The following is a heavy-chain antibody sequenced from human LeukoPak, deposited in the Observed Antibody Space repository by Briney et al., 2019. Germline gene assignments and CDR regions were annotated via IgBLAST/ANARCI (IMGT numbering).Heavy chain of an antibody. CDR1: GFTFSSYA. CDR3: AKEARGGYCSSTSCYSYY. D-gene: IGHD2-2*02. CDR2: ISGSGGST. V-gene: IGHV3-23*01. J-gene: IGHJ4*02. Sequence: PGGSLRLSCATSGFTFSSYAMSWVRQAPGKGLEWVSAISGSGGSTYYADSVKGRFTISRDNSKNTLYPQMNSLRAEDTAVYYCAKEARGGYCSSTSCYSYYWGQGTLVTVSS.